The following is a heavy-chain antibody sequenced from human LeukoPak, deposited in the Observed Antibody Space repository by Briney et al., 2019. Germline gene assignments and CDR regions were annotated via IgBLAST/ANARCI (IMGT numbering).Heavy chain of an antibody. Sequence: VASVKVSCKASGGTFSSYAISWVRQALGQGLEWMGGIIPIFGTANYAQKFQGRVTITTDESTSTAYMELSSLRSEDTAVYYCARGSAFYDSRGYLSYYFDYWGQGTLVTVSS. J-gene: IGHJ4*02. D-gene: IGHD3-22*01. CDR1: GGTFSSYA. V-gene: IGHV1-69*05. CDR3: ARGSAFYDSRGYLSYYFDY. CDR2: IIPIFGTA.